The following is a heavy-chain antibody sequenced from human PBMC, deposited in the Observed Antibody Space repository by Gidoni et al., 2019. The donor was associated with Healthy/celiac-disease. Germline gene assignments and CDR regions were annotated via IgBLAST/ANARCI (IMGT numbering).Heavy chain of an antibody. J-gene: IGHJ6*02. CDR3: ARLEIPGLYYYGMDV. CDR1: GGSISSSSYY. CDR2: IYYSGST. V-gene: IGHV4-39*01. Sequence: QLQLQESGPGLVKPSETLSLTCTVSGGSISSSSYYWGWIRQPPGKGLEWIGSIYYSGSTYYNPSLKSRVTISVDTSKNQFSLKLSSVTAADTAVYYCARLEIPGLYYYGMDVWGQGTTVTVSS.